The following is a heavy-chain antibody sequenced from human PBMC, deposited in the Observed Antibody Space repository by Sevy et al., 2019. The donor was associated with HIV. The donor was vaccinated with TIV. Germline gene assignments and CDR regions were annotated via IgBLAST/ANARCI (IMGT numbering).Heavy chain of an antibody. D-gene: IGHD2-8*01. CDR2: LSFGCGKI. J-gene: IGHJ4*02. V-gene: IGHV3-23*01. Sequence: GSLRLSCAASGFDFSIYSMSWVRQAPGKGLEWVSTLSFGCGKINYAESVKGRFTISRDNSKSSVYLQMNNMRVEDTAVYYCAREGCTKPHDYWGQGTLVTVSS. CDR1: GFDFSIYS. CDR3: AREGCTKPHDY.